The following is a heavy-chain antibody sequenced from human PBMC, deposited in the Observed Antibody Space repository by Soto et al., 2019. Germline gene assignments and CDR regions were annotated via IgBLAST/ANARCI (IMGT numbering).Heavy chain of an antibody. Sequence: QVQLVESGGGVVQPRRSLRLSCAASGFTFSSYGMHWVRQVPGKGLEWVAVIWYDGSTKYYADSVKGRFTISRDNSKNTLYLQMNSLGAEDTAVYYCTRYRSSAWSDGFDIWGQGTMVTVSS. D-gene: IGHD6-13*01. J-gene: IGHJ3*02. CDR2: IWYDGSTK. CDR3: TRYRSSAWSDGFDI. V-gene: IGHV3-33*01. CDR1: GFTFSSYG.